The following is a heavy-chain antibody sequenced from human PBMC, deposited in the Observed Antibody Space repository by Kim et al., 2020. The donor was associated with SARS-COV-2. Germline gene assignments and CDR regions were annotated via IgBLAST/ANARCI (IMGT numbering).Heavy chain of an antibody. V-gene: IGHV3-7*03. J-gene: IGHJ4*02. D-gene: IGHD3-10*01. CDR3: ASLDSAQVPGVF. Sequence: CAYSVKGRFTMSRDNAKNSLYLEMNSLRAEDTAIYYCASLDSAQVPGVFWGQGTLVTVSS.